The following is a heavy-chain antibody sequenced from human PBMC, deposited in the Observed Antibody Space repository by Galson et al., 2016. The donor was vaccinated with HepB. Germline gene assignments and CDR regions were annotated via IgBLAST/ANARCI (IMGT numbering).Heavy chain of an antibody. D-gene: IGHD6-19*01. CDR3: VRDGDSSGWVYFDY. CDR2: IWYDGSNK. V-gene: IGHV3-33*01. J-gene: IGHJ4*02. CDR1: GFTFSSYG. Sequence: SLRLSCAASGFTFSSYGMHWVRQAPGKGLEWVAVIWYDGSNKYYADSVKGRFTISRDNSKNTLYLQMNSLRAEDTAVYYCVRDGDSSGWVYFDYWGQGTLVTVSS.